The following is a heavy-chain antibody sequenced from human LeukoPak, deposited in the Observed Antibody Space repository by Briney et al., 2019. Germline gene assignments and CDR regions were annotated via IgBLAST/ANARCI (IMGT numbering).Heavy chain of an antibody. D-gene: IGHD6-19*01. V-gene: IGHV3-23*01. CDR3: AITQAMVGTRGVDY. CDR1: GFTFSSYG. Sequence: HSGGSLRLSCAASGFTFSSYGMHWVRQAPGKGLEWVSAISGSGGSTYYADSVKGRFTISRDNSKNTLYLQMNSLRAEDTAVYYCAITQAMVGTRGVDYWGQGTLVTVSS. J-gene: IGHJ4*02. CDR2: ISGSGGST.